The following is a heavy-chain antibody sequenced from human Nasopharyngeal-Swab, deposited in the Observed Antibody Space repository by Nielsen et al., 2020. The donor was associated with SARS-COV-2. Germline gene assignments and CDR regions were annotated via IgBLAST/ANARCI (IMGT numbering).Heavy chain of an antibody. CDR3: AREGGDQVRGVIIGYYYYYGMDV. CDR2: IKQDGSEK. CDR1: GFTFSSYA. V-gene: IGHV3-7*01. J-gene: IGHJ6*02. D-gene: IGHD3-10*01. Sequence: GESLKISCAASGFTFSSYAMSWVRQAPGKGLEWVANIKQDGSEKYYVDSVKGRFTISRDNAKNSLYLQMNSLRAEDTAVYYCAREGGDQVRGVIIGYYYYYGMDVWGQGTTVTVSS.